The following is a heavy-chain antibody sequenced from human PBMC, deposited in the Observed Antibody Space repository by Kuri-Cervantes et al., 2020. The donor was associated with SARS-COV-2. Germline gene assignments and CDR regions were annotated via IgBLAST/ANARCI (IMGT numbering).Heavy chain of an antibody. D-gene: IGHD2-2*01. J-gene: IGHJ6*02. V-gene: IGHV1-8*02. CDR3: ARVVPAAYYGMDV. CDR2: MNPNSGNT. CDR1: GYTFTSYY. Sequence: ASVKVSCKASGYTFTSYYMHWVRQAPGQGLEWMGWMNPNSGNTGYAQKFQGRVTMTRNTSISTAYMELSSLRSEDTAVYYCARVVPAAYYGMDVWGQGTTVTVSS.